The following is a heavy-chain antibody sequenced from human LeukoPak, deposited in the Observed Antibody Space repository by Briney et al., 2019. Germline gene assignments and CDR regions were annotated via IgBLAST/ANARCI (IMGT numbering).Heavy chain of an antibody. D-gene: IGHD5-24*01. V-gene: IGHV3-23*01. Sequence: GGSLRLSCAASGFTFSSYAMSWARQAPGKGLEWVSAISGSGGSTYYADSVKGRFTISRDNSKNTLYLQMNSLRAEDTAVYYCARDPRTMEMATLDYWGQGILVTVSS. CDR2: ISGSGGST. CDR3: ARDPRTMEMATLDY. CDR1: GFTFSSYA. J-gene: IGHJ4*02.